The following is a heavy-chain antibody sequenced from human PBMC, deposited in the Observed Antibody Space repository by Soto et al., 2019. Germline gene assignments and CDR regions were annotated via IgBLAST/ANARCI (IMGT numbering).Heavy chain of an antibody. CDR3: AKDPGPQYFDY. CDR1: GFTVSSNY. Sequence: PGGSLRLSCAASGFTVSSNYMSWVRQPPGKGLEWVSVIYSCGSTYYADSVKGRFTISRDNSKNTLYLQMNSLRAEDTAVYYCAKDPGPQYFDYWGQGTLVTVSS. V-gene: IGHV3-66*03. CDR2: IYSCGST. J-gene: IGHJ4*02.